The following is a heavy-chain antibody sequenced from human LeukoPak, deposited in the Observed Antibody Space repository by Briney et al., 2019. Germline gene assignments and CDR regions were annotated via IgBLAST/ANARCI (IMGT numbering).Heavy chain of an antibody. J-gene: IGHJ3*02. CDR1: GGSITGYH. CDR3: ARRNDFDI. V-gene: IGHV4-4*08. CDR2: IYSSEKN. Sequence: SXTLXLTCTVSGGSITGYHWSWVRQPPGKGMEGIGYIYSSEKNEYNPSLKSRGNISADSSKNQFSLKLTSVTAADTAIYYCARRNDFDIWGQGTMVTVSS.